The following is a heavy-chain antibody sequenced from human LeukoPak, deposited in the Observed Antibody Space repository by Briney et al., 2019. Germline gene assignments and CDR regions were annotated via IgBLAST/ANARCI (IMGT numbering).Heavy chain of an antibody. D-gene: IGHD3-10*01. CDR3: ARHGRYYGSGSTFDY. CDR2: IYYSGST. J-gene: IGHJ4*02. CDR1: GGSISSYY. V-gene: IGHV4-59*08. Sequence: SETLSLTCTVSGGSISSYYRSWIRQPPGKGLEWIGYIYYSGSTNYNPSLKSRVTISVDTSKNQFSLKLSSVTAADTAVYYCARHGRYYGSGSTFDYWGQGTLVTVSS.